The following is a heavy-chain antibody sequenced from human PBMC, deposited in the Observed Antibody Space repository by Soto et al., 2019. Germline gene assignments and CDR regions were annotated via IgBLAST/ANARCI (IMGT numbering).Heavy chain of an antibody. J-gene: IGHJ5*02. CDR2: IYYSGST. V-gene: IGHV4-30-4*01. CDR1: GGSISRGDYY. CDR3: ARVPLAAARNFYPWFDP. D-gene: IGHD6-13*01. Sequence: PSETLSLTCTVSGGSISRGDYYWSWIRQPPGKGLEWIGYIYYSGSTYYNPSLKSRVTISVDTSKNQFSLKLSSVTAADTAVYYCARVPLAAARNFYPWFDPWGQGTLVTVSS.